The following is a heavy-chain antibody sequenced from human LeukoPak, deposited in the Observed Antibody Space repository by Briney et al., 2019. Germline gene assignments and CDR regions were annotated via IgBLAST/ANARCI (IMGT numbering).Heavy chain of an antibody. CDR3: ASYGIAGYDGNSYYYMDV. V-gene: IGHV1-8*01. Sequence: ASVKVSCKASGYTFTSYDVNWARQATGQGLEWMGWMNPNSGNTGYAQKFQGRVTMTRNTSINTAYMELSSLRSEDTAVYYCASYGIAGYDGNSYYYMDVWGKGTTVTISS. D-gene: IGHD5-12*01. CDR1: GYTFTSYD. J-gene: IGHJ6*03. CDR2: MNPNSGNT.